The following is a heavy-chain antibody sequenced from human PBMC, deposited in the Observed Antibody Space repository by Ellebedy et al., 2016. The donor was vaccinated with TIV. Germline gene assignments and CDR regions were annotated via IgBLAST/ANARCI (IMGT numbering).Heavy chain of an antibody. CDR2: LDARVGST. CDR3: ASVPSAGADF. D-gene: IGHD1-14*01. Sequence: ASVKVSCKASGYPFTKYYFHWIRQAPGQGLEWMGVLDARVGSTTYAETLQGRITRDMSTRTVYMELSSLRSDDTAVYYCASVPSAGADFWGQGTLVPVSS. CDR1: GYPFTKYY. V-gene: IGHV1-46*01. J-gene: IGHJ4*02.